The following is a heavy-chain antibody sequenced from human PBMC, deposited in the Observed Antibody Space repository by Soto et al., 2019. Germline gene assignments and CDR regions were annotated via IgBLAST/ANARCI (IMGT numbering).Heavy chain of an antibody. D-gene: IGHD3-10*01. CDR3: ARGRASGSYYLLDY. V-gene: IGHV1-8*01. J-gene: IGHJ4*02. Sequence: QVQLVQSGAEVKKPGASVKVSCKASGNTFTSYDINWVRQATGHGLEWMGWINPNSGNIGYAQKFQGRVTMTRDTAIRTAEMEVSRLRSDDTAVYYCARGRASGSYYLLDYWGQGTLVTVSS. CDR2: INPNSGNI. CDR1: GNTFTSYD.